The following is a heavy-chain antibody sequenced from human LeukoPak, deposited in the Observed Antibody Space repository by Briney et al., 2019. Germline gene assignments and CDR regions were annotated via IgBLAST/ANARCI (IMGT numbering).Heavy chain of an antibody. CDR1: GFTFSSYS. Sequence: GGSLRLSCAASGFTFSSYSMNWVRQAPGKELEWVSSISSSSSYIYYADSVKGRFTISRDNAKNSLYLQMNSLRAEDTAVYYCARYGSGIINYWGQGTLVTVSS. CDR2: ISSSSSYI. V-gene: IGHV3-21*01. D-gene: IGHD3-10*01. CDR3: ARYGSGIINY. J-gene: IGHJ4*02.